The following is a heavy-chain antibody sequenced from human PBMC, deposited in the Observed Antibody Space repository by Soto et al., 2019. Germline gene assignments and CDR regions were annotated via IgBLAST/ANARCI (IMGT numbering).Heavy chain of an antibody. Sequence: EVQLLESGGGLVQPGGSLRLSCAASGFTFSSYAMSWVRQAPGKGLEWVSAISGSGGSTYYADSVKGRFTISRENSKNTLYLQMNSLRAEDTAVYYCAKARSGWFIVDYWGQGTLVTVSS. CDR1: GFTFSSYA. J-gene: IGHJ4*02. V-gene: IGHV3-23*01. CDR3: AKARSGWFIVDY. D-gene: IGHD6-19*01. CDR2: ISGSGGST.